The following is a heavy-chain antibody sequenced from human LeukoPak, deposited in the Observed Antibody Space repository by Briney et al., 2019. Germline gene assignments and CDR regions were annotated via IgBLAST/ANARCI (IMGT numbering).Heavy chain of an antibody. J-gene: IGHJ6*02. CDR3: ARGTSAAGNPYYYYYYGMDV. V-gene: IGHV1-2*02. D-gene: IGHD6-13*01. CDR2: INPNSGGT. Sequence: GASVKVSCKASGYTFTGYYIHWVRQAPGQGLEWMGWINPNSGGTNYAQKFQGRVTMTRDTSISTAYMELSRLRSDDTAVYYCARGTSAAGNPYYYYYYGMDVWGQGTTVTVSS. CDR1: GYTFTGYY.